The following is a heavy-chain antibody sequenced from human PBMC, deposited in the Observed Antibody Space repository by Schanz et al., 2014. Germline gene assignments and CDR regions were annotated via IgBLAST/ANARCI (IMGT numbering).Heavy chain of an antibody. D-gene: IGHD2-15*01. CDR2: ISGNGGST. V-gene: IGHV3-23*04. CDR1: GFTFTTNA. Sequence: EVQLVESGGGLVQPGGSLRLSCAASGFTFTTNAMSWVRQPPGKGLEWVSAISGNGGSTYFADSVKGRFTISRDNSDNTLFMQMNSLRAEDPAVYYCAKVREWWPYYFDYWGQGTLVTVSS. J-gene: IGHJ4*02. CDR3: AKVREWWPYYFDY.